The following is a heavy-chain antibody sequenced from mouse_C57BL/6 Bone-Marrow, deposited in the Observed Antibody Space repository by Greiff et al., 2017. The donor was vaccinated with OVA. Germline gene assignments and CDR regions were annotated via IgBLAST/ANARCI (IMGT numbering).Heavy chain of an antibody. CDR2: IWSDGST. Sequence: VKLMESGPGLVAPSQSLSITCTVSGFSLTSYGVHWVRQPPGTGLEWLVVIWSDGSTTSNSAPKSRLSISKDNSKSQVFLKMNSLQTDDTAMYYCARQGDYYGSSRYWDFDVWGTGTTVTVAS. CDR1: GFSLTSYG. CDR3: ARQGDYYGSSRYWDFDV. V-gene: IGHV2-6-1*01. J-gene: IGHJ1*03. D-gene: IGHD1-1*01.